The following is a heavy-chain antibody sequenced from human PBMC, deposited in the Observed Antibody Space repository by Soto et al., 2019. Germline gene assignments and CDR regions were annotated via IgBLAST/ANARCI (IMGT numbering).Heavy chain of an antibody. CDR1: GFTFSHYW. Sequence: EVQLVESGGDFVQPGGSLRLSCAVSGFTFSHYWMTWVRQAPGKGLEWVANIKEDGSEKNYVDSVKGRFTISRDNAKNSLYLQMNSLRAEDTAVYYCARSGSEVDYWGQGILVIVSS. J-gene: IGHJ4*02. CDR2: IKEDGSEK. V-gene: IGHV3-7*01. D-gene: IGHD3-10*01. CDR3: ARSGSEVDY.